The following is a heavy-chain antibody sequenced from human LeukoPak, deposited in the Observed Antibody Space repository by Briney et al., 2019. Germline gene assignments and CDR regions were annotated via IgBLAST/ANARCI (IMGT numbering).Heavy chain of an antibody. D-gene: IGHD1-26*01. Sequence: NPSETLSLTCTVSGGSISSRSYYWGWIRQPPGRAMEWIGSIYYSGSTYYNPSLKSRVTISVDTSKNQFSLKLSSVTAADTAVYYCARERGSYPEGPLDWGRGTLVTVSS. CDR3: ARERGSYPEGPLD. V-gene: IGHV4-39*02. CDR1: GGSISSRSYY. J-gene: IGHJ4*02. CDR2: IYYSGST.